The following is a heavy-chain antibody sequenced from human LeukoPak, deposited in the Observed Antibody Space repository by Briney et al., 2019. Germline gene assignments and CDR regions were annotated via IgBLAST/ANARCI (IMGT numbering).Heavy chain of an antibody. D-gene: IGHD2-15*01. Sequence: EASVKVSCKASGYTFTGYYMHWVRQAPGQGLEWMGWINPNSGGTNYAQKFQGRVTMTRDTSISTAYMELSRLRSDDTAVYYCARASCSGGSCYLFDYWGQGTLVTVSS. CDR1: GYTFTGYY. CDR3: ARASCSGGSCYLFDY. J-gene: IGHJ4*02. V-gene: IGHV1-2*02. CDR2: INPNSGGT.